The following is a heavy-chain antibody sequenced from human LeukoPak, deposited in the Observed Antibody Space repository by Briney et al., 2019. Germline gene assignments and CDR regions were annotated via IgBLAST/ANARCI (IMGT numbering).Heavy chain of an antibody. CDR2: IYYSGST. J-gene: IGHJ4*02. CDR1: GGSISSYY. Sequence: PSETLSLTCTVSGGSISSYYWSWIRQPPGKGLEWIGYIYYSGSTNYNPSLKSRVTISVDTSKNQFSLKLSSVTAADTAVYYCAGSYTEYYFDYWGQGTLVTVSS. V-gene: IGHV4-59*12. D-gene: IGHD1-26*01. CDR3: AGSYTEYYFDY.